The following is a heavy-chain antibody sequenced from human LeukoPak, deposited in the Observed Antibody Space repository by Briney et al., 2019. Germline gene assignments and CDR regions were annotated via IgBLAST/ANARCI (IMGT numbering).Heavy chain of an antibody. CDR1: GGSISSSSYY. CDR2: IYYSGST. Sequence: SETLSLTCTVSGGSISSSSYYWGWIRQPPGKGLEWIGSIYYSGSTYYNPSRKSRVTISVDTSKNQFSLKLSSVTAADTAVYYCARRLVRGASFDYWGQGTLVTVSS. V-gene: IGHV4-39*07. D-gene: IGHD3-10*01. J-gene: IGHJ4*02. CDR3: ARRLVRGASFDY.